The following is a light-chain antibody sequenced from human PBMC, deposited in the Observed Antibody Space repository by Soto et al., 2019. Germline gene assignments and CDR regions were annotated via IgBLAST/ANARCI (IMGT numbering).Light chain of an antibody. V-gene: IGLV2-23*01. CDR2: EGS. J-gene: IGLJ2*01. Sequence: QSALTQPASVSGSPGQSITISCTGTSSDVGSYNLVSWYQQHPGKAPKLMIYEGSKRPSGVSNRFSGSKSGNTASLTISGVQAEDEADYYCCSYAGSSTCDVVFGGGTKLTVL. CDR3: CSYAGSSTCDVV. CDR1: SSDVGSYNL.